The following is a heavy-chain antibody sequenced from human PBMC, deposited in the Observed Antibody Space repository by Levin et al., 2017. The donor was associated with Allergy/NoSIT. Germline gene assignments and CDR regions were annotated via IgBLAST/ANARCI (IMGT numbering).Heavy chain of an antibody. J-gene: IGHJ3*02. CDR2: IYPGDSDT. V-gene: IGHV5-51*01. CDR3: ARRGSGYYGLDDAFDI. Sequence: GESLKISCKGSGYSFTSYWIGWVRQMPGKGLEWMGIIYPGDSDTRYSPSFQGQVTFSADKSISTAYLQWSSLKASDTAMYYCARRGSGYYGLDDAFDIWGQGTMVTVSS. D-gene: IGHD3-3*01. CDR1: GYSFTSYW.